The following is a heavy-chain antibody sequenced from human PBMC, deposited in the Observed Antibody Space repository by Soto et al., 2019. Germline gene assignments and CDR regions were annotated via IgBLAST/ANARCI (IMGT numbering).Heavy chain of an antibody. D-gene: IGHD5-18*01. Sequence: QVQLVQSGAAVKKPGSSVKVSCKASGGTFSNYAISWVRQAPGQGLEWMGGIIPIFGTANYAQKFQGRVTITADESTSTAYMELSSLRSEDTAVYYCARRLQLWSYYYGMDVWGQGTTVTVSS. CDR1: GGTFSNYA. V-gene: IGHV1-69*12. CDR2: IIPIFGTA. J-gene: IGHJ6*02. CDR3: ARRLQLWSYYYGMDV.